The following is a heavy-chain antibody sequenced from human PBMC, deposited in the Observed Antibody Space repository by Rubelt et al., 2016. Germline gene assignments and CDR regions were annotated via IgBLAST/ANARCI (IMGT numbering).Heavy chain of an antibody. CDR3: AGGITIVGVASGYFDY. J-gene: IGHJ4*02. CDR2: IYYSGST. CDR1: GGSISSYY. Sequence: QVQLQESGPGLVKPSETLSLTCTVSGGSISSYYWSWIRQPPGKGLEWIGYIYYSGSTNYNPSLKSRVTISVDPSKNQFSLELSFVTAAETAVYYCAGGITIVGVASGYFDYWGQGTLVTVSS. V-gene: IGHV4-59*01. D-gene: IGHD3-3*01.